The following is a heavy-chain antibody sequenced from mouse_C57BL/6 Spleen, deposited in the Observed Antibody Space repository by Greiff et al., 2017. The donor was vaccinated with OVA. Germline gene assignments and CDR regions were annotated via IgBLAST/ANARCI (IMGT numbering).Heavy chain of an antibody. CDR1: GFTFSSYG. CDR3: ARQGLDY. J-gene: IGHJ4*01. V-gene: IGHV5-6*01. CDR2: ISSGGSYT. Sequence: EVQGVESGGDLVKPGGSLKLSCAASGFTFSSYGMSWVRQTPDKRLEWVATISSGGSYTYYPDSVKGRFTISRDNAKNTLYLQMSSLKSEDTAMYYCARQGLDYWGQGTSVTVSS.